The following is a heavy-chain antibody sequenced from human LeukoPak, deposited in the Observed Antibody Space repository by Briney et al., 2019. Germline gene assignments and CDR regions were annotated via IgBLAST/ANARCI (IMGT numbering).Heavy chain of an antibody. CDR3: ATKRGYNYGLDY. CDR1: GFSVSSNY. CDR2: TYSGGST. V-gene: IGHV3-53*01. Sequence: GGSLRLSCAASGFSVSSNYMSWVRQASGKGLEWVSVTYSGGSTSYADSVKGRFTISRDNSKNTLYLQMNSLRVEDTAVYYCATKRGYNYGLDYWGQGTLVTVSS. D-gene: IGHD5-18*01. J-gene: IGHJ4*02.